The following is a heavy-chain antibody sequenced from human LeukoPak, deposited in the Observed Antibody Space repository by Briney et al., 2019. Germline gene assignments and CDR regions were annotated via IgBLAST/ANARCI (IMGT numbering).Heavy chain of an antibody. J-gene: IGHJ5*02. V-gene: IGHV3-74*01. CDR3: AREEGDGYNWFWFDP. CDR1: GFTFSSYW. CDR2: INSDGSST. D-gene: IGHD5-24*01. Sequence: PGGSLRLSCAASGFTFSSYWMHWVRQAPGKGLVWVSRINSDGSSTSYADSVKGRFTISRDNAKSTLYLQMNSLRAEDTAVYYCAREEGDGYNWFWFDPWGQGTLVTVSS.